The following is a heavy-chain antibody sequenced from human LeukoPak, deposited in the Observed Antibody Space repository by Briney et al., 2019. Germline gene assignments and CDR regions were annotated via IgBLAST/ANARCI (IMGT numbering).Heavy chain of an antibody. CDR1: GYSISSGYY. Sequence: PSETLSLTCTVSGYSISSGYYWGWIRQPPGKGLEWIGSIYHSGSTYYNPSLKSRVTISVDTSKNQFSLKLSSVTAADTAVYYCARQGFTIFGVVTDWGQGTLVTVSS. D-gene: IGHD3-3*01. J-gene: IGHJ4*02. CDR3: ARQGFTIFGVVTD. CDR2: IYHSGST. V-gene: IGHV4-38-2*02.